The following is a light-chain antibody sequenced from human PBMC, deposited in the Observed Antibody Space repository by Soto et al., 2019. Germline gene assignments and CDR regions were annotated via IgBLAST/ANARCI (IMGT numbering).Light chain of an antibody. CDR1: ETISTT. V-gene: IGKV3-15*01. J-gene: IGKJ5*01. CDR3: QQYSNWPPAIT. CDR2: GSS. Sequence: DILLPQTPATRSVSLGELATLSCRSTETISTTLAWSRRKPGQPPSLLIYGSSTRATGVPDRFSGSGSGTEFTLIISSRQSEDVALYYCQQYSNWPPAITFGQGTRLEIK.